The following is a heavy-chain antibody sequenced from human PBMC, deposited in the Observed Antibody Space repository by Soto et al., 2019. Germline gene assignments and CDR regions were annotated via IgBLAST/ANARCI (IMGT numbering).Heavy chain of an antibody. Sequence: QITLKESGPTLVKPTQTLTLTCTFSGFSLSTSGVGVGWIRQPPGKALEWLALIYWDDDKRYSPSLKSRLTITKDPSKNQVVLTMTNMDPVDTATYYCAAATVTTRGVLRYFDLWGRGTLVTVSS. CDR2: IYWDDDK. D-gene: IGHD4-17*01. CDR1: GFSLSTSGVG. CDR3: AAATVTTRGVLRYFDL. J-gene: IGHJ2*01. V-gene: IGHV2-5*02.